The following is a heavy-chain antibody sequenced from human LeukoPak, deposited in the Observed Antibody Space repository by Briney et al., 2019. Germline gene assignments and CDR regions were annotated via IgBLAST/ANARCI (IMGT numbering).Heavy chain of an antibody. CDR2: ISYDGSNK. CDR1: GSTFSIYS. J-gene: IGHJ6*02. CDR3: ARDRCSGGSCYGYYYGMDV. Sequence: GGSLRLSCAASGSTFSIYSMNWVRQAPGKGLEWVAVISYDGSNKYYADSVKGRFTISRDNSKNTLYLQMNSLRAEDTAVYYCARDRCSGGSCYGYYYGMDVWGQGTTVTVSS. V-gene: IGHV3-30-3*01. D-gene: IGHD2-15*01.